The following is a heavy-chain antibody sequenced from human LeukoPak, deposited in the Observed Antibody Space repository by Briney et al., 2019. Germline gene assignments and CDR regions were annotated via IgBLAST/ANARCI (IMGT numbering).Heavy chain of an antibody. D-gene: IGHD6-13*01. V-gene: IGHV1-46*01. CDR3: ARAIPPTFIAAAKNSGHYYYGMDV. Sequence: ASVKVSCKASGYTFSSYYMHWVRQAPGQGLEWMGIINPSGGSTSYAQKFQGRVTMTRDTSTSTVYMELSSLRSEDTAVYYCARAIPPTFIAAAKNSGHYYYGMDVWGQGTTVTVSS. J-gene: IGHJ6*02. CDR1: GYTFSSYY. CDR2: INPSGGST.